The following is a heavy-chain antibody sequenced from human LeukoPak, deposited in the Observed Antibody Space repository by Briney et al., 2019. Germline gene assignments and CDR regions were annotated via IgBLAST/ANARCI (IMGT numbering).Heavy chain of an antibody. CDR2: IVVGSGNT. CDR3: AASLSGYYSFEFDY. V-gene: IGHV1-58*01. D-gene: IGHD3-22*01. J-gene: IGHJ4*02. Sequence: ASVKVSFKASGFTFTKSAVQWVRQARGQRREGIGWIVVGSGNTNYAQKFQERVTITRDMSTSTAYMELSSLRSEDTAVYYCAASLSGYYSFEFDYWGQGTLVTVSS. CDR1: GFTFTKSA.